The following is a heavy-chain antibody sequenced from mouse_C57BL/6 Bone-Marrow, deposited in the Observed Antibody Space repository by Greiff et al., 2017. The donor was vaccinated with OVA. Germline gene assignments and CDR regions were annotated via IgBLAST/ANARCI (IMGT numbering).Heavy chain of an antibody. D-gene: IGHD2-5*01. Sequence: EVHLVESGGGLVQPGGSLKLSCAASGFTFSDYYMYWVRQTPEKRLEWVAYISNGGGSTYYPDTVKGRFTFYRDNAKNTMYLQMSRLKSEDTAMYYGARHGYSKWRYYFDYWGKGTTLTVSS. CDR1: GFTFSDYY. J-gene: IGHJ2*01. V-gene: IGHV5-12*01. CDR3: ARHGYSKWRYYFDY. CDR2: ISNGGGST.